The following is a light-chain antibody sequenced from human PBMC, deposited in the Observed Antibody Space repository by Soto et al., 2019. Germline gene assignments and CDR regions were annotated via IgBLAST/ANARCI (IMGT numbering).Light chain of an antibody. J-gene: IGKJ1*01. V-gene: IGKV2-28*01. CDR3: MPPLQLWT. CDR1: HRLLHRHGYNY. CDR2: LGS. Sequence: LSLPVTPVALASISCRSSHRLLHRHGYNYLDWYLQKPGQSPQLPIYLGSNRAAGVPDRFSGSGSGTDFTLKISREEAEDVSVYYGMPPLQLWTFCHGT.